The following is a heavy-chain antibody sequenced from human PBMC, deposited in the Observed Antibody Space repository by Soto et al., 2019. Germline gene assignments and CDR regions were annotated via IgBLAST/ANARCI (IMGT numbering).Heavy chain of an antibody. CDR1: GFSLSTSGVG. Sequence: QITLKESGPTLVKPTQTLTLTCTFSGFSLSTSGVGVGWIRQPPGKALEWLALIYWDDDKRYSPSLKSRLTITKDTSKKHVLHTMTNMDPVDTATYYCAHRRNNWHYGGCFDYWGQGTLVTVSS. D-gene: IGHD1-7*01. J-gene: IGHJ4*02. CDR3: AHRRNNWHYGGCFDY. V-gene: IGHV2-5*02. CDR2: IYWDDDK.